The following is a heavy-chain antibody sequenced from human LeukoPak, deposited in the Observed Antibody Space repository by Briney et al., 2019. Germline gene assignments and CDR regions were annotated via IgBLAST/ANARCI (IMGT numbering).Heavy chain of an antibody. J-gene: IGHJ4*02. CDR1: GFTFSSYS. CDR2: ISSSSSYI. D-gene: IGHD5-18*01. CDR3: ARDQTGYSYGTPFDY. Sequence: PGGSPRLSCAASGFTFSSYSMNWVRQAPGKGLEWVSSISSSSSYIYYADSVKGRFTISRDNAKNSLYLQMNSLRAEDTAVYYCARDQTGYSYGTPFDYWGQGTLVTVSS. V-gene: IGHV3-21*01.